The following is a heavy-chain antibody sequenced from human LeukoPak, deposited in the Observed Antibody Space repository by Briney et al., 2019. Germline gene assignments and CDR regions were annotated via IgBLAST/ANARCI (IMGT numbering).Heavy chain of an antibody. CDR3: ARESSGGYYFDVFDI. CDR2: IYHSGST. V-gene: IGHV4-4*02. CDR1: GGSISSSNW. D-gene: IGHD3-22*01. Sequence: SETLSLTCAVSGGSISSSNWWRWVRQPPGKGLEWIGEIYHSGSTNYNPPLKSRVTISVDKSKNQFSLKLSSVTAADTAVYYCARESSGGYYFDVFDIWGQGTMVTVSS. J-gene: IGHJ3*02.